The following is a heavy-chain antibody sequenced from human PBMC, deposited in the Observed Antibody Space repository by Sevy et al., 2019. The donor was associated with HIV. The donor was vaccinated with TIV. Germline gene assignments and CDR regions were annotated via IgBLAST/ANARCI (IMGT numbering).Heavy chain of an antibody. J-gene: IGHJ3*02. CDR2: ISGSGGDT. CDR1: GFTLRNYA. V-gene: IGHV3-23*01. D-gene: IGHD3-22*01. Sequence: GGSLRLSCAASGFTLRNYAMSWVRQAPGKGLEWVSAISGSGGDTYYADSVKGRFTISRDNSKNTLYLQMNSLRAEDTAVYYCAKEIAIVVGEAFDIWGQGTMVTVSS. CDR3: AKEIAIVVGEAFDI.